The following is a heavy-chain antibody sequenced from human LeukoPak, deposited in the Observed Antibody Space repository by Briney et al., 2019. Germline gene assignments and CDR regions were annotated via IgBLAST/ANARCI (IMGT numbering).Heavy chain of an antibody. J-gene: IGHJ4*02. V-gene: IGHV1-69*04. Sequence: ASVKVSCKASGGTFSSYAISWVRQAPGQGLEWMGRIIPILGIANYAQKFQERVTITGDMSTSRAYMELSSLRSEDTAVYYCAAVQVGANYYFDYWGQGTLVTVSS. CDR2: IIPILGIA. D-gene: IGHD1-26*01. CDR1: GGTFSSYA. CDR3: AAVQVGANYYFDY.